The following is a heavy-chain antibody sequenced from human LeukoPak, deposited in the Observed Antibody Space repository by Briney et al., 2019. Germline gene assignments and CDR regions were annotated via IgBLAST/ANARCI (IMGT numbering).Heavy chain of an antibody. V-gene: IGHV3-30*02. Sequence: GGSLRLSCAASGFTFSNYGMDWVRQAPGKGLEWVTFIRYDGTAQYYADSVKGRFTISRDNSKNTLYLQVNSVRAEDTAVYYYARGNSNGFDIWGQGTMVTVSS. J-gene: IGHJ3*02. CDR2: IRYDGTAQ. CDR1: GFTFSNYG. CDR3: ARGNSNGFDI. D-gene: IGHD1-7*01.